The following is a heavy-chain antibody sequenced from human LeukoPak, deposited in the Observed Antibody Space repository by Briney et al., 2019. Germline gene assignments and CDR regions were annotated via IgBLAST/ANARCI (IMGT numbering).Heavy chain of an antibody. CDR1: GGSISSYY. J-gene: IGHJ3*02. D-gene: IGHD1-26*01. CDR2: IYYSGST. CDR3: ARGQWELNHDAFDI. Sequence: PSETVSLTCTVSGGSISSYYWSWIRQPPGKGLEWIGYIYYSGSTNYNPSLKSRVTISVDTSKNQFSLKLSSVTAADTAVYYCARGQWELNHDAFDIWGQGTMVTVSS. V-gene: IGHV4-59*01.